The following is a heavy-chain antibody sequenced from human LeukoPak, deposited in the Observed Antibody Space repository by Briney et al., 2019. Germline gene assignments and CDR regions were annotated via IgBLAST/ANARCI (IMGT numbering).Heavy chain of an antibody. CDR1: GGSLSGSY. D-gene: IGHD4-17*01. CDR2: MYNSGST. Sequence: SETLSLTCTVSGGSLSGSYWSWIRHPPGKGLEWIAYMYNSGSTNYNPSLTSRVTISMDTSKNQFSLKLSSLTAADAAIYSSARGTESCGDYGYWGQGILVNVSS. CDR3: ARGTESCGDYGY. V-gene: IGHV4-59*01. J-gene: IGHJ4*02.